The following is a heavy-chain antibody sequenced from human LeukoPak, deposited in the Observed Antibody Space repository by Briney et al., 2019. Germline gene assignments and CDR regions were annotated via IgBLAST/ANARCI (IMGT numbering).Heavy chain of an antibody. CDR2: IYYSGNT. V-gene: IGHV4-61*08. J-gene: IGHJ4*02. D-gene: IGHD3-9*01. CDR3: ARFPYFEGFDY. Sequence: SETLSLTCTVSGGSISSGDYYWSWIRQPPGKGLEWIGSIYYSGNTDYSPSLKSRVTISIDTSKKQFSLKLSSVTAVDTAVYFCARFPYFEGFDYWGQGIQVIVSS. CDR1: GGSISSGDYY.